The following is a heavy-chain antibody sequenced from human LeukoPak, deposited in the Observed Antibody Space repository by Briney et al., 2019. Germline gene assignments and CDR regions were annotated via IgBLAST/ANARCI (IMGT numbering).Heavy chain of an antibody. CDR1: GYTLTELS. J-gene: IGHJ4*02. CDR2: INPNSGGT. D-gene: IGHD3-22*01. CDR3: ARSLYDSSGYWGY. V-gene: IGHV1-2*06. Sequence: ASVKVSCKVSGYTLTELSMHWVRQAPGQGLEWMGRINPNSGGTNYAQKFQGRVTMTRDTSISTAYMELSRLRSDDTAVYYCARSLYDSSGYWGYWGQGTLVTVSS.